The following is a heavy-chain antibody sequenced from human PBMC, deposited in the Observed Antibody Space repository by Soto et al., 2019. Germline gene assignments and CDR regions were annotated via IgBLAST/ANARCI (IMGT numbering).Heavy chain of an antibody. CDR3: ARSNWNFPFEY. D-gene: IGHD1-7*01. CDR2: IYYTGTT. V-gene: IGHV4-59*01. J-gene: IGHJ4*02. Sequence: QVQLEESGPRLVKHSETLSLTCTISGGSISSFYWNWIRQAPGKGLEWIGYIYYTGTTNYNPSLKSRITMSLDTSKDQFSLNLTSVTAADTAVYDCARSNWNFPFEYWGQGTLVTVSS. CDR1: GGSISSFY.